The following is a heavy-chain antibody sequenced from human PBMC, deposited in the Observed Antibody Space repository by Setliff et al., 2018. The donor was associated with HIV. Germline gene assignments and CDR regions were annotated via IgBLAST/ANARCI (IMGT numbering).Heavy chain of an antibody. J-gene: IGHJ4*02. V-gene: IGHV3-23*01. CDR2: ITIIGGRT. CDR3: ARDSGTTLGATRPGY. CDR1: GFTFTSYG. Sequence: PGGSLRLSCAASGFTFTSYGMTWVRQSPGKGLEWLSAITIIGGRTDYANSVKGRFTISWDSSKNTLYLQMTSLRAEDTAVYYCARDSGTTLGATRPGYWGQGTLVTVSS. D-gene: IGHD1-26*01.